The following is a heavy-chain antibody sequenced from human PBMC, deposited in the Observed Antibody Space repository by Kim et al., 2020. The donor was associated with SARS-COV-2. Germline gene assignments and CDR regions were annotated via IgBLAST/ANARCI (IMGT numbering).Heavy chain of an antibody. D-gene: IGHD3-22*01. CDR1: GGSISSYY. Sequence: SETLSLTCTVSGGSISSYYWSWIRQPPGKGLEWIGYIYYSGSTNYNPSLKSRVTISVDTSKNQFSLKLSSVTAADTAVYYCARHGYYYDSSGYSVGFDPWGQGTLVTVSS. CDR3: ARHGYYYDSSGYSVGFDP. CDR2: IYYSGST. V-gene: IGHV4-59*08. J-gene: IGHJ5*02.